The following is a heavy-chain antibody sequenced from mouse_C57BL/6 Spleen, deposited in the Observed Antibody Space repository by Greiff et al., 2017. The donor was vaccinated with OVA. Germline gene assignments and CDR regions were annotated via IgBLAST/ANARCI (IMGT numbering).Heavy chain of an antibody. CDR1: GFTFSSYA. CDR3: ARALILRSFAY. J-gene: IGHJ3*01. CDR2: ISDGGSYT. D-gene: IGHD1-1*01. Sequence: EVQLVESGGGLVKPGGSLKLSCAASGFTFSSYAMSWVRQTPEKRLAWVATISDGGSYTYYPDNVKGRFTISRDNAKNNLYLQMSHLKSEDTAMYYCARALILRSFAYWGQGTLVTVSA. V-gene: IGHV5-4*01.